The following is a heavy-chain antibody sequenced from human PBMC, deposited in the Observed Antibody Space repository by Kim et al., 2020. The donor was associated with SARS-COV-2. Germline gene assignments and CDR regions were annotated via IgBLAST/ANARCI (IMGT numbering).Heavy chain of an antibody. CDR1: GGSVSSGSYF. V-gene: IGHV4-61*01. CDR3: ARAPNDFWSGYPYYFDD. D-gene: IGHD3-3*01. J-gene: IGHJ4*02. Sequence: SETLSLTCTVSGGSVSSGSYFWSWIRQPPGKGLEWNGYIYYSGNTNYNPSLKSRVTMSVDTSKNQFSLKLRSVTAADTAVYYCARAPNDFWSGYPYYFDDWGQGTLVTVSS. CDR2: IYYSGNT.